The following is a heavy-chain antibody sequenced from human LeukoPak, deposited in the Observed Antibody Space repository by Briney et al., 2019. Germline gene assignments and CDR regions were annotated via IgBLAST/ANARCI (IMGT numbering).Heavy chain of an antibody. V-gene: IGHV3-48*03. D-gene: IGHD6-19*01. Sequence: PGGSLRLSCVASGFTFSSYEMNWVRQAPGKGLEWVSYISSSGSTIYYADSVKGRFTISRDNAKNSLYLQMNSLRAEDTAVYYCARDGLRSSGWYWGFDYWGQGTLVTASS. CDR2: ISSSGSTI. J-gene: IGHJ4*02. CDR1: GFTFSSYE. CDR3: ARDGLRSSGWYWGFDY.